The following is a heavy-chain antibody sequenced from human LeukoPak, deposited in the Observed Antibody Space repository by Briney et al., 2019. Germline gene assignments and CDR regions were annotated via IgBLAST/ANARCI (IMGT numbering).Heavy chain of an antibody. CDR2: IYSGGSA. V-gene: IGHV3-66*01. CDR1: GFTVSSNY. Sequence: GGSLRLSCAASGFTVSSNYMSWVRQAPGKGLEWVSVIYSGGSAYYADSVKSRFTISRDNSKNTLYLQMNSLRAEDTAVYYCARDIGVGATTTFDSWGQGTLVTVYS. CDR3: ARDIGVGATTTFDS. D-gene: IGHD1-26*01. J-gene: IGHJ4*02.